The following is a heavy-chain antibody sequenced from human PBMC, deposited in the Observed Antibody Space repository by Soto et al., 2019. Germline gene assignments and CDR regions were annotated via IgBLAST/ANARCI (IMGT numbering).Heavy chain of an antibody. J-gene: IGHJ6*02. CDR1: GFTFSGYW. CDR3: AREAV. CDR2: IKQDGSEQ. V-gene: IGHV3-7*05. Sequence: EVQLVESGGGLVQPGGSLRLSCAGSGFTFSGYWMSWVRQAPGKGLEWVANIKQDGSEQFYVDSVKGRFTISRDNAKNSLYLQMNSLRAEDTAVYYCAREAVWGQGTTVTVSS.